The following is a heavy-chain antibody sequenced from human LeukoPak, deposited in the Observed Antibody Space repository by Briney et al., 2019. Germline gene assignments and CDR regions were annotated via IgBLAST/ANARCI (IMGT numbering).Heavy chain of an antibody. D-gene: IGHD2-15*01. CDR3: ARLPYCSGGSCYSYNWFDP. J-gene: IGHJ5*02. V-gene: IGHV5-51*01. CDR1: GYNFTSYW. Sequence: GESLKISCKGSGYNFTSYWIGWVRQMPGKGLEWMGIIYPGDSDTRYSPSFQGQVTISADKSISTAYLQWSSLKASDTAMYYCARLPYCSGGSCYSYNWFDPWGQGTLVTVSS. CDR2: IYPGDSDT.